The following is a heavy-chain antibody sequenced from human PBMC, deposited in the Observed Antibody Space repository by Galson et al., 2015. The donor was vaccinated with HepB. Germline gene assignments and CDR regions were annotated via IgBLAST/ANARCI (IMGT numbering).Heavy chain of an antibody. CDR1: GYIFTNYG. J-gene: IGHJ3*02. D-gene: IGHD3-16*02. V-gene: IGHV1-18*01. CDR2: ISAYSGNT. Sequence: SVKVSCKASGYIFTNYGITWARQAPGQGLEGMGWISAYSGNTNYAQNLQGRVTMTTDTSTSTSYMNLRSLRSDDTAVYYCTRDDYIWGSYRNDVFDIWGQGTLVTVSS. CDR3: TRDDYIWGSYRNDVFDI.